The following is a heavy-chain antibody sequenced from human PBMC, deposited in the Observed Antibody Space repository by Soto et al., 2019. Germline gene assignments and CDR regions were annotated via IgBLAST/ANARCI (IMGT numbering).Heavy chain of an antibody. CDR3: ARAGRFSITSFGGVIRYFDR. V-gene: IGHV3-11*01. CDR2: ISSSGSTI. CDR1: GFTFSDYY. Sequence: QVQLVESGGGLVKPGGSLRLSCAASGFTFSDYYMSWIRQAPGKGLEWVSYISSSGSTIYYADSVKGRFTISRDNAKNSLYLQMNSLRAEDTAVYCCARAGRFSITSFGGVIRYFDRWGRGTLVTVSS. J-gene: IGHJ2*01. D-gene: IGHD3-3*01.